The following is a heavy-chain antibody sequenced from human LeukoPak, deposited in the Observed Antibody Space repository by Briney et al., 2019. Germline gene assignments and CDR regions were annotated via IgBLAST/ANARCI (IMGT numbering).Heavy chain of an antibody. CDR3: DHRGNYFDD. Sequence: GGSLRLSCAASGFIFSSYAMSWVRQAPGKGLEWVSTIGAVATTTYYADSVKGRFTISRDNSKNTLYLQLNSLRADDTAVYYCDHRGNYFDDWGQGTLVTVSS. J-gene: IGHJ4*02. D-gene: IGHD3-16*01. V-gene: IGHV3-23*01. CDR1: GFIFSSYA. CDR2: IGAVATTT.